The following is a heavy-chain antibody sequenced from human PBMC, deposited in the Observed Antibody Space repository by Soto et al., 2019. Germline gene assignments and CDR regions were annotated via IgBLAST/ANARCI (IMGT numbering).Heavy chain of an antibody. CDR1: GFSLTETGMG. V-gene: IGHV2-5*02. Sequence: QITLKESGPTLVKPTQTLTLTCTFSGFSLTETGMGVGWISQPQGKALEWLALIYWDDDKRYSPSLKRGLTISKDAAKNQVVLTKTNVDAIDTATYYCADRRSGYFDCWGQGTLVTVSS. CDR2: IYWDDDK. J-gene: IGHJ4*02. CDR3: ADRRSGYFDC.